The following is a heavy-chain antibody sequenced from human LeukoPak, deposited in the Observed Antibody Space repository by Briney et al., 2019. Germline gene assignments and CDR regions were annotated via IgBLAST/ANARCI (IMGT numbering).Heavy chain of an antibody. Sequence: GGSLRLSCAASGFTFSSYGMHWVRQAPGKGLEWVAFIRYDGSNKYYADSVKGRFTISRDNSKNTLYLHVNSLRPEDTAVYYXXXXXXXXXXYYYYYMDVWGKGTTVTISS. V-gene: IGHV3-30*02. CDR3: XXXXXXXXXYYYYYMDV. CDR2: IRYDGSNK. J-gene: IGHJ6*03. CDR1: GFTFSSYG.